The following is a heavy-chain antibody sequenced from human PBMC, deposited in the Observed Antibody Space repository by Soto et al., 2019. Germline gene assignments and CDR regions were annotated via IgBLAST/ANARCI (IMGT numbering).Heavy chain of an antibody. Sequence: QVQLVESGGGVVQPGRSLRLSCAASGFTFSSYAMHWVRQAPGKGLEGVAVISYDGSNKYYADSVKGRFTISRDNSKNTLYLQMNSLRAEDTAVYYCARPLWRNDYNWGYFDLWGRGPLVTVS. J-gene: IGHJ2*01. CDR2: ISYDGSNK. D-gene: IGHD4-4*01. CDR3: ARPLWRNDYNWGYFDL. V-gene: IGHV3-30-3*01. CDR1: GFTFSSYA.